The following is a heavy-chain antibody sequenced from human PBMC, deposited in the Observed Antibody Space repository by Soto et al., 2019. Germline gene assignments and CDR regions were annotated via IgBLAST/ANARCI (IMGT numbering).Heavy chain of an antibody. V-gene: IGHV2-5*01. D-gene: IGHD6-19*01. Sequence: QITLKESGPTLVRPTQTLTLTCTFSGFSLSTSGLGVGWIRQPPGKALDWLALIYWTYDKRYSPTLKASLTITKDTANNQVFLKLTIMDPVDTATYDCQHRASGWYLFDYWGQGTLVTVTS. CDR3: QHRASGWYLFDY. J-gene: IGHJ4*02. CDR2: IYWTYDK. CDR1: GFSLSTSGLG.